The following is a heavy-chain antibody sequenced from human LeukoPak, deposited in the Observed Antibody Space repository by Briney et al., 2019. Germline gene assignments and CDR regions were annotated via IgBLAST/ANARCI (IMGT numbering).Heavy chain of an antibody. Sequence: ASVTVSCKASGYTFTGYYMHWVRQAPGQGLEWMGWINPNSGGTNYAQKFQGRVTMTRDTSISTAYMELSRLRSDDTAVYCARGFPPRRQYDSSGYYSYYFDYWGQGTLVTVSS. D-gene: IGHD3-22*01. V-gene: IGHV1-2*02. CDR3: ARGFPPRRQYDSSGYYSYYFDY. CDR2: INPNSGGT. J-gene: IGHJ4*02. CDR1: GYTFTGYY.